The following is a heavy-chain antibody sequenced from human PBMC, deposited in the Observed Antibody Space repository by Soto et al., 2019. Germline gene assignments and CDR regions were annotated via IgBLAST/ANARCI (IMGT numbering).Heavy chain of an antibody. Sequence: QVQLQESGPGLVKPSETLSLTCTVSGGSISSYYWSWTRQPAGKGLEWIGRIYTSGSTNYNPSLKSRVTMSVDTSKNQFSLKLSSVTAADTAVYYCASSGIAAAGTIVYFDYWGQGTLVTVSS. J-gene: IGHJ4*02. D-gene: IGHD6-13*01. V-gene: IGHV4-4*07. CDR2: IYTSGST. CDR3: ASSGIAAAGTIVYFDY. CDR1: GGSISSYY.